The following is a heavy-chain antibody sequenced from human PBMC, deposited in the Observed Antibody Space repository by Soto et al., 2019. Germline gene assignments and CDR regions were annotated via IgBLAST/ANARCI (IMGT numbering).Heavy chain of an antibody. CDR3: ATLRRITIFGVVKDYYGMDV. CDR2: ISAYNGNT. V-gene: IGHV1-18*04. CDR1: GYTFTSYG. Sequence: ASVKVSCKASGYTFTSYGISWVRQAPGQGLEWMGWISAYNGNTNYAQKLQGRVTMTTDTSTSTAYMELRSLRSDDTAVYYCATLRRITIFGVVKDYYGMDVWGQGTTVTVSS. D-gene: IGHD3-3*01. J-gene: IGHJ6*02.